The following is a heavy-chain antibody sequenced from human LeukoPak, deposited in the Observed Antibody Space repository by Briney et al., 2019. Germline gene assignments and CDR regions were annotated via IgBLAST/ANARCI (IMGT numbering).Heavy chain of an antibody. D-gene: IGHD5-18*01. CDR3: AKQDTTLAYGSDY. CDR2: ISGTGGST. Sequence: GGSLRLSCEVSGLTFSTYVMSWVRQAPGKGLEWVSVISGTGGSTYYTDSVKGRFTISRDTSKNTLYLHMNSLRAEDTAMYYCAKQDTTLAYGSDYWGQGTLVTVSS. J-gene: IGHJ4*02. V-gene: IGHV3-23*01. CDR1: GLTFSTYV.